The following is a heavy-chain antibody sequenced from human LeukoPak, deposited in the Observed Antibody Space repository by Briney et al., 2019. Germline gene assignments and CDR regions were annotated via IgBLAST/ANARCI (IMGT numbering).Heavy chain of an antibody. CDR1: GFTFSDYW. CDR2: ISGSGSGDST. D-gene: IGHD3-3*02. Sequence: GASLRLPCAASGFTFSDYWMNWVRQAPGKGLEWVSAISGSGSGDSTYYADSVKGRFTISRDNSKNTLYLQMNSLRAEDTAVYYCAKIRAPAYDFWGQGTMVTVSS. V-gene: IGHV3-23*01. CDR3: AKIRAPAYDF. J-gene: IGHJ3*01.